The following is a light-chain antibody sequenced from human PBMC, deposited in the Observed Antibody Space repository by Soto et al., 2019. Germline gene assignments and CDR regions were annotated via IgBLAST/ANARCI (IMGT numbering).Light chain of an antibody. J-gene: IGLJ3*02. CDR3: SSYNSSSPDWV. CDR2: EVT. CDR1: SSDVGGYNY. V-gene: IGLV2-14*01. Sequence: QSALTQPASVSGSPGQSITISCTGTSSDVGGYNYVSWYQQHPGKAPKLMIYEVTNRPSGVSNRFSGSKSGNTASLTISGLQAEDEADYYCSSYNSSSPDWVFGGGTKLTVL.